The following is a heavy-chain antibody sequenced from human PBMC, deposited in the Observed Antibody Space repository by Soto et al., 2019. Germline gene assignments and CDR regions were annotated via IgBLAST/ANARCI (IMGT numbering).Heavy chain of an antibody. V-gene: IGHV3-49*03. CDR2: IRSKAYGGTT. CDR3: TRDAIYCSGGSCLLLYFDY. J-gene: IGHJ4*02. Sequence: PGGSLRLSCAASGFTFSNAWMNWFRQAPGKGLEWVGFIRSKAYGGTTEYAASVKGRFTISRDDSKSIAYLQMNSLKTEDTAVYYCTRDAIYCSGGSCLLLYFDYWGQGTLVTVSS. CDR1: GFTFSNAW. D-gene: IGHD2-15*01.